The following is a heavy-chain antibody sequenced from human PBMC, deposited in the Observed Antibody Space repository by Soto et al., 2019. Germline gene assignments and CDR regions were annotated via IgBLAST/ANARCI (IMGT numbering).Heavy chain of an antibody. J-gene: IGHJ4*02. V-gene: IGHV3-7*01. CDR1: GFTFSSYW. CDR2: IKQDGSEK. CDR3: ARTREGGFWSGYFPLLDYYFDY. D-gene: IGHD3-3*01. Sequence: PGGPLRLSCAASGFTFSSYWMSWVRQAPGKGLEWVANIKQDGSEKYYVDSVKGRFTISRDNAKNSLYLQMNSLRAEDTAVYYCARTREGGFWSGYFPLLDYYFDYWGQGTLVTVSS.